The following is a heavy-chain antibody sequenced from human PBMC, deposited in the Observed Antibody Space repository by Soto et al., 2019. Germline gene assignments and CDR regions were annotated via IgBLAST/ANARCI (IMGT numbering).Heavy chain of an antibody. Sequence: GGSLRLSCAASGFTFSSYAMSWVRQAPGKGLEWVSAISGSGGSTYYADSVKGRFTISRDNSKNTLYLQMNSLRAEDTAVYYCAKGQAYYDFWSGYRPDYGMDVWGQGTTVTVSS. CDR2: ISGSGGST. J-gene: IGHJ6*02. V-gene: IGHV3-23*01. D-gene: IGHD3-3*01. CDR1: GFTFSSYA. CDR3: AKGQAYYDFWSGYRPDYGMDV.